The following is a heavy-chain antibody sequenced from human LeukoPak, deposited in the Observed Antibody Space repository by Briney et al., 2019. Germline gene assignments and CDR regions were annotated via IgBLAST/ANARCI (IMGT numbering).Heavy chain of an antibody. J-gene: IGHJ5*02. CDR1: GLTFSNAW. V-gene: IGHV3-15*01. Sequence: GGSLRLSCAASGLTFSNAWMSWVRQAPGKGLEWVGRIKSKTDGGTTDYAAPVKGRFTISRDDSKNTLYLQMNSLKTEDTAVYYCARDPILGYCSSTSCSHNWFDPWGQGNLVTVSS. D-gene: IGHD2-2*01. CDR2: IKSKTDGGTT. CDR3: ARDPILGYCSSTSCSHNWFDP.